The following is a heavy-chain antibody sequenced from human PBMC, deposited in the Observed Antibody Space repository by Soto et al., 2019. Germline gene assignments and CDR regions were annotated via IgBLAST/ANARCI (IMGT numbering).Heavy chain of an antibody. CDR3: AKDGDYQAQGYYYYYGMDV. D-gene: IGHD7-27*01. Sequence: HPGGSLRLSCAASGFTFSSYGMHWVRQAPGKGLEWVAVISYDGSNKYYAASVKGRFTISRDNSKHTLYLQMNSLRAEDTAVYYCAKDGDYQAQGYYYYYGMDVWGQGTTVTVSS. V-gene: IGHV3-30*18. J-gene: IGHJ6*02. CDR1: GFTFSSYG. CDR2: ISYDGSNK.